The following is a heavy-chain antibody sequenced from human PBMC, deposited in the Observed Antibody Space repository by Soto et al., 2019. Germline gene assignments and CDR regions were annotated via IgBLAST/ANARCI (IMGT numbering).Heavy chain of an antibody. CDR1: GFTFSTYW. D-gene: IGHD5-18*01. CDR2: VKQDGSEK. CDR3: ARGGGHTYGRLPGVY. J-gene: IGHJ4*02. Sequence: EVQLVESGGGLVQPGGSLRLSCAASGFTFSTYWMTWVRQAPGKGLEWVAHVKQDGSEKYNVDSVKGRFTISRDNAKNSLYLQMNSLRAADTAVYYCARGGGHTYGRLPGVYWGQGILVTVSS. V-gene: IGHV3-7*05.